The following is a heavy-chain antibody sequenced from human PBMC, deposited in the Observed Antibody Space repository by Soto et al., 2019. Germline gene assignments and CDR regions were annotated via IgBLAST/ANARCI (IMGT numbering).Heavy chain of an antibody. CDR2: ISPDGGYM. J-gene: IGHJ4*01. Sequence: PGGSLRLSCAASGFTFRDYYMTWLRQAPGKGLEWVSYISPDGGYMYYADSVKGRFTISRDNAKNSLYLQMNSLGAEDTAFYYCAKDIKPFFLFFDYWGHGILVTVSS. V-gene: IGHV3-11*01. D-gene: IGHD3-3*02. CDR1: GFTFRDYY. CDR3: AKDIKPFFLFFDY.